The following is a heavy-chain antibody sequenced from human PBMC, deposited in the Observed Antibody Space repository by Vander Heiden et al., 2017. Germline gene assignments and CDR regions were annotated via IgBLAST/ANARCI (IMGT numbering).Heavy chain of an antibody. CDR3: ASERHATGWGC. D-gene: IGHD6-19*01. CDR1: GDSVSSDSGA. CDR2: TYYRSKWYI. J-gene: IGHJ4*02. V-gene: IGHV6-1*01. Sequence: QVQLQQSGPGLVKPSQTLSLTCAISGDSVSSDSGAWNWIRQSPSRGLEWLGRTYYRSKWYIEYAVSVKGRITINADTSRNQFSLQLDSVTPEDTAPYYCASERHATGWGCWGQGTLVTVSS.